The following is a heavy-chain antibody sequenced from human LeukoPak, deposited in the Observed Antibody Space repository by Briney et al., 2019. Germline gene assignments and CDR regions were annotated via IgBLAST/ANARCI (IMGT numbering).Heavy chain of an antibody. V-gene: IGHV3-9*01. CDR1: GFTFDDYA. D-gene: IGHD6-6*01. CDR2: ISWNSGSI. Sequence: PGRSLRLSCAASGFTFDDYAMHWVRQAPGKGLEWVSGISWNSGSIVYADSVKGRFTISRDNAKNSLYLQMNSLRAEDTALYYCAKDINYSSSSGGFDYWGQGTMVTVSS. CDR3: AKDINYSSSSGGFDY. J-gene: IGHJ3*01.